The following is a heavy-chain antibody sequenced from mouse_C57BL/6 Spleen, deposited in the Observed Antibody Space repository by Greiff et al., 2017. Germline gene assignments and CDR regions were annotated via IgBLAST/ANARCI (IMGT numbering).Heavy chain of an antibody. CDR2: ISYDGSN. Sequence: EVQLVESGPGLVKPSQSLSLTCSVTGYSITSGYYWNWIRQFPGNKLEWMGYISYDGSNNYNPSLKNRISITRDTSKNQFFLKLNSVTTEDTATYYCARDPLTWYFDVWGTGTTVTVSS. CDR3: ARDPLTWYFDV. J-gene: IGHJ1*03. V-gene: IGHV3-6*01. CDR1: GYSITSGYY.